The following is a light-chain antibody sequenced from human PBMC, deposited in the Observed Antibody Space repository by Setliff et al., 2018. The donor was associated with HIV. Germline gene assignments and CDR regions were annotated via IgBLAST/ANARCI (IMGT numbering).Light chain of an antibody. Sequence: QSVLTQSPSVSGTPGQRVTISCSGSNSNIGTTTVNWYQRLPGAAPKLLIYTNSHRPSGVPDRSSGSKSGTSASLAISGLQSEDEAEYYCASWDDSLKVYVFGSGTRSPS. J-gene: IGLJ1*01. CDR3: ASWDDSLKVYV. CDR1: NSNIGTTT. CDR2: TNS. V-gene: IGLV1-44*01.